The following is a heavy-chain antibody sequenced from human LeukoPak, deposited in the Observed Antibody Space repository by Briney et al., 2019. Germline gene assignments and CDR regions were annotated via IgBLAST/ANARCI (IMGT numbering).Heavy chain of an antibody. CDR2: ISAYNGNT. J-gene: IGHJ6*03. Sequence: ASVKVSCKASGYTFTSYGTSWVRQAPGQGLEWMGWISAYNGNTNYAQELQGRVTMTTDTSTSTAYMELRSLRSDDTAVYYCATNYCSSTSCYNYYYYMDVWGKGTTVTVSS. CDR3: ATNYCSSTSCYNYYYYMDV. D-gene: IGHD2-2*02. CDR1: GYTFTSYG. V-gene: IGHV1-18*01.